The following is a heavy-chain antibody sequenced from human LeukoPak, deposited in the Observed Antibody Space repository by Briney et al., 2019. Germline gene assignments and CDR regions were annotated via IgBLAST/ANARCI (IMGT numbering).Heavy chain of an antibody. J-gene: IGHJ4*02. CDR3: AKSLGVGGYTRYKGFDQ. D-gene: IGHD5-24*01. Sequence: GGSLRLSCAASGFTFSSYAMNSVRQAPGKGLEWVSGISNSDGSTYYADFVKGRFTISRDNSKNTLHLQMNSLRAEDTAVYYCAKSLGVGGYTRYKGFDQWGQGTLVTVSS. V-gene: IGHV3-23*01. CDR2: ISNSDGST. CDR1: GFTFSSYA.